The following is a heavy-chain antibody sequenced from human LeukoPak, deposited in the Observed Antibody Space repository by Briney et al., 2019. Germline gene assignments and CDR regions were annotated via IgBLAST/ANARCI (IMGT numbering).Heavy chain of an antibody. CDR2: IHYIGNT. D-gene: IGHD6-19*01. V-gene: IGHV4-59*01. Sequence: PSETLSLTCTVSGDSINNYYWTWIRQSPGKGLEWIGYIHYIGNTNYNPSLKNRVAISVDTSKNQFSLNLSSVTAAETAVYYCARAPYSSSDWLPFDYWGQGALVTVSS. CDR1: GDSINNYY. J-gene: IGHJ4*02. CDR3: ARAPYSSSDWLPFDY.